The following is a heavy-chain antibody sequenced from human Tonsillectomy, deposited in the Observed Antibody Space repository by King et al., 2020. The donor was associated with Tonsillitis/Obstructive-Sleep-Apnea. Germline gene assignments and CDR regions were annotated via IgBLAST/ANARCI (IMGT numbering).Heavy chain of an antibody. CDR2: IHYSGTT. CDR1: GDSTRNNY. D-gene: IGHD3-3*01. Sequence: QLQESGPGLVKPSETLSLTCTVSGDSTRNNYWSWIRQPPGKGLEWIGYIHYSGTTNYSPSLKSRVTISVDTSKNQFSLKLSSVTAADTAVYYCAGGYDFWMGDYFDYWGQGTLATVSS. J-gene: IGHJ4*02. CDR3: AGGYDFWMGDYFDY. V-gene: IGHV4-59*01.